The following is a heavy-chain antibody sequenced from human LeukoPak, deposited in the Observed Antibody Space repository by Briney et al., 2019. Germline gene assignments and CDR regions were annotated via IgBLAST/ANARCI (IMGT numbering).Heavy chain of an antibody. D-gene: IGHD1-1*01. J-gene: IGHJ5*02. CDR3: ARMRASNWNRELNWFDP. CDR2: IRQDGSDK. V-gene: IGHV3-7*01. CDR1: GFTFSSYA. Sequence: GGSLRLSCAASGFTFSSYAMHWVRQAPGKGLEWVANIRQDGSDKYYADSVKGRFIISRDNAQNSLYLQMGSLRADDTAVYYCARMRASNWNRELNWFDPRGQGTLVTVSS.